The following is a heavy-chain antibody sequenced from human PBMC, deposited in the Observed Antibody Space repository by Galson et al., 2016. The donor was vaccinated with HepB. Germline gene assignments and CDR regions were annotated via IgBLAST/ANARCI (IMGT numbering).Heavy chain of an antibody. D-gene: IGHD2-21*01. CDR1: GDSVSNNGAA. CDR3: TRGRSGVLVSLFEH. V-gene: IGHV6-1*01. Sequence: CAISGDSVSNNGAAWNWIRQSPSRGLEWLGGTYYRTKWYSDSAAFVKGRITVNADTPKNHFSLQLNSVTPEDSAVYYCTRGRSGVLVSLFEHWGQGTLVTVSS. J-gene: IGHJ4*02. CDR2: TYYRTKWYS.